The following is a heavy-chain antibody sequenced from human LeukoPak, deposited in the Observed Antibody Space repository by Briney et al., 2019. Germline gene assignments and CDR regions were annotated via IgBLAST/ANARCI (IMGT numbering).Heavy chain of an antibody. D-gene: IGHD1-26*01. CDR3: ARGVLRYYYFDY. CDR2: INHSGGT. J-gene: IGHJ4*02. Sequence: PGGSLRLSCAASGFTFSSYAMSWIRQPPGKGLEWIGEINHSGGTSYNPSLKSRVTISIDTSRNQFSLRLNSVTAADTAVYYCARGVLRYYYFDYWGQGALVTVSS. CDR1: GFTFSSYA. V-gene: IGHV4-34*01.